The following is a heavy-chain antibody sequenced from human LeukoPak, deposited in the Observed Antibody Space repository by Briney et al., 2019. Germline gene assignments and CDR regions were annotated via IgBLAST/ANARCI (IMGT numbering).Heavy chain of an antibody. CDR1: GYNFRAYY. J-gene: IGHJ5*02. CDR3: GRGVQSFDP. CDR2: IRPMTGDT. V-gene: IGHV1-2*02. Sequence: ASVKVSCKASGYNFRAYYIHWVRQAPGQGLEWLGYIRPMTGDTNYAQKFQDRVTFSMDTSTATAYMELRSLRSDDTAFYYCGRGVQSFDPWGQGTLVTVSS.